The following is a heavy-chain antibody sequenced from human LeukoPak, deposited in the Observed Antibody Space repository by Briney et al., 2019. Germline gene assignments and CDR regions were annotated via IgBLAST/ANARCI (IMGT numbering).Heavy chain of an antibody. D-gene: IGHD3-22*01. CDR2: INHSGST. Sequence: SETLSLTCAVYGGSFSGYYWSWIRQPPGKGLEWIGEINHSGSTNYNPSLKSRVTISVDTSKNQFSLKLSSVTAADTAVYYCASGRITMIVVVTYWYFDLWGRGTLVTVSS. CDR1: GGSFSGYY. J-gene: IGHJ2*01. V-gene: IGHV4-34*01. CDR3: ASGRITMIVVVTYWYFDL.